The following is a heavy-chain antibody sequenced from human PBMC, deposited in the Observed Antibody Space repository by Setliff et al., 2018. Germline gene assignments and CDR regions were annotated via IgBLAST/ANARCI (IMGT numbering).Heavy chain of an antibody. CDR3: AREQWLDPPGYYYMDV. CDR1: GGSISSYY. D-gene: IGHD6-19*01. V-gene: IGHV4-4*07. J-gene: IGHJ6*03. CDR2: IYIGGSA. Sequence: SLTCTVSGGSISSYYWSWIRQPAGKGLEWIGHIYIGGSANYNPSLKSRVTMSIGTSKNQFSLKLNSVTAADMAAYYCAREQWLDPPGYYYMDVWAKGTTVTVSS.